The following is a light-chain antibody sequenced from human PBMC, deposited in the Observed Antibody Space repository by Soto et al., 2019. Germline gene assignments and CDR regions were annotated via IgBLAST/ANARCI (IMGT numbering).Light chain of an antibody. CDR2: EVS. CDR1: SSVVGAYNY. J-gene: IGLJ2*01. CDR3: STYINSITFVI. V-gene: IGLV2-14*01. Sequence: QSALTQPASVSGSPGQSITISCTGTSSVVGAYNYISWYQQHPGKAPKLMIYEVSNRPSGVSTRFSGSKSGNTASLTISGLQAEDEGDYYCSTYINSITFVIFGGGTKLTVL.